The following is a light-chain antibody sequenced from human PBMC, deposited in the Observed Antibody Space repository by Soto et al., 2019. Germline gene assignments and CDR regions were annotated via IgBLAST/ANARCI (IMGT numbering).Light chain of an antibody. CDR2: DVS. J-gene: IGLJ1*01. CDR1: SSDVGGYNY. Sequence: QSALTQPASVSGSPGQSITISCTGTSSDVGGYNYVSWYQQHPGKAPILLIYDVSSRPSGVSNRFSGSKSGNTASLTISGLQAEDETDYYCSSYTSSSTYVFGTGTKVTVL. V-gene: IGLV2-14*01. CDR3: SSYTSSSTYV.